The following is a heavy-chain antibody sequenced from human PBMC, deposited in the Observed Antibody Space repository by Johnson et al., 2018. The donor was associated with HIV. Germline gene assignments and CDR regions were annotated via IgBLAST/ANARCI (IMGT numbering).Heavy chain of an antibody. Sequence: EQLVESGGGVVQPGGSLRLSCGVSDFTYSNSCLRWVRQAPGRGLEWVANISQDGSIKYYGDSVKGRFTISRDNSKNTLYLQMNSLRVEDTAVYYCARDALLRFLEWFIWGQGTMVTVSS. CDR3: ARDALLRFLEWFI. CDR1: DFTYSNSC. D-gene: IGHD3-3*01. J-gene: IGHJ3*02. V-gene: IGHV3-7*01. CDR2: ISQDGSIK.